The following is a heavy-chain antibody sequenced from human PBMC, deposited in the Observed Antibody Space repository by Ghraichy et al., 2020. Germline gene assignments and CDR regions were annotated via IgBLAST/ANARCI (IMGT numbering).Heavy chain of an antibody. CDR1: GFTFSSYW. CDR2: IKQDGSEK. V-gene: IGHV3-7*03. CDR3: ARVIREGYCSGGSCYPPPFNISLYYFDY. Sequence: GGSLRLSCAASGFTFSSYWMSWVRQAPGKGLEWVANIKQDGSEKYYVDSVKGRFTISRDNAKNSLYLQMNSLRAEDTAVYYCARVIREGYCSGGSCYPPPFNISLYYFDYWGQGTLVTVSS. D-gene: IGHD2-15*01. J-gene: IGHJ4*02.